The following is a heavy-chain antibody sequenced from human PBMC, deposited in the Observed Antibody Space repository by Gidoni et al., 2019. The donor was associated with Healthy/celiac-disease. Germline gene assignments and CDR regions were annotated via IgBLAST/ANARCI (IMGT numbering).Heavy chain of an antibody. D-gene: IGHD2-2*02. J-gene: IGHJ4*02. V-gene: IGHV4-34*01. CDR1: GGAFSGYY. CDR3: ARVYCSSTSCYSYFDY. CDR2: SNYSGST. Sequence: QVQLQQWGAGLLKPAETLSLTCAVSGGAFSGYYWSWIRQPPGNGLEWIGESNYSGSTNYSQSLHSRVTISVYTYKNQFARKLSSVTAADTAVYYCARVYCSSTSCYSYFDYWGQGTLVSVSS.